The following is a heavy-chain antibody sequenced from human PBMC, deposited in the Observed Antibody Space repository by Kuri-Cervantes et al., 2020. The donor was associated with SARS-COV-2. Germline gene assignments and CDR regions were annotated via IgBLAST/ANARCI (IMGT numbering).Heavy chain of an antibody. Sequence: SETLPLTCAVYGGSFSGYYWSWIRQPPGKGLEWIGEINHSGSTNYNPSLKSRVTISVDTSKNQFSLKLSSVTPEDTAVYYCARDHYYDSSGLDYWGQGTLVTVSS. J-gene: IGHJ4*02. CDR1: GGSFSGYY. D-gene: IGHD3-22*01. CDR3: ARDHYYDSSGLDY. V-gene: IGHV4-34*01. CDR2: INHSGST.